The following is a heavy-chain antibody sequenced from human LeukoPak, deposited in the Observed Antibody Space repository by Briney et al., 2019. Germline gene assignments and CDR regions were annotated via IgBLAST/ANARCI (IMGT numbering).Heavy chain of an antibody. J-gene: IGHJ4*02. CDR3: AKVGYCGGDCYFITNPPDY. D-gene: IGHD2-21*01. CDR1: GFTFSSYA. V-gene: IGHV3-23*01. Sequence: GGSLRLSCAASGFTFSSYAMSWVRQAPGKGLEWVSAISGSGGSTYYADSVKGRFTISRDNSKNTLYLQMNSLRAENTAVYYCAKVGYCGGDCYFITNPPDYWGQGTLVTVSS. CDR2: ISGSGGST.